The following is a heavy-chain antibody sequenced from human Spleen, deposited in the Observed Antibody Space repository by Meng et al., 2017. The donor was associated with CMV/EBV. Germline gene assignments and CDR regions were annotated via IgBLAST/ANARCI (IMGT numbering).Heavy chain of an antibody. CDR2: IYYNGNT. Sequence: SQTLSLTCAVSGGSTSSSSYYWAWIRQPPGKGLEWIGRIYYNGNTHYNPSLKSRVTISIDTSKNQFSLSLSSVTAADMAVYYCARLGYSFDRYFGYWGQGILVTVSS. CDR3: ARLGYSFDRYFGY. J-gene: IGHJ4*02. D-gene: IGHD5-18*01. V-gene: IGHV4-39*01. CDR1: GGSTSSSSYY.